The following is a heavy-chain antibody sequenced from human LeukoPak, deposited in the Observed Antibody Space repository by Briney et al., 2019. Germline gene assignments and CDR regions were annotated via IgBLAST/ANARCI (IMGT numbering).Heavy chain of an antibody. CDR1: GGSISSYY. J-gene: IGHJ6*03. CDR2: IYYSGST. V-gene: IGHV4-59*12. D-gene: IGHD6-19*01. Sequence: SETLSLTCTVSGGSISSYYWSWIRQPPGKGLEWIGYIYYSGSTNYNPSLKSRVTISVDTSKNQFSLQLNSVTPEDTAVYYCARVRRGEQWPSAKTYYYYYMDVWGKGTTVTVSS. CDR3: ARVRRGEQWPSAKTYYYYYMDV.